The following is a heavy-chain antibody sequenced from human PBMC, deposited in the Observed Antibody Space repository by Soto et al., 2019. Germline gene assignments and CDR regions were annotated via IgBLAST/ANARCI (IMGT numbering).Heavy chain of an antibody. CDR3: AKVGALASLLDY. D-gene: IGHD1-26*01. Sequence: VGSLRLSCAASGFTFSSYAMSWVRQAPGKGLEWVSAISGSGGSTYYADSVKGRFTISRDNSKNTLYLQMNSLRAEDTAVYYCAKVGALASLLDYWGQGTLVTVSS. CDR2: ISGSGGST. CDR1: GFTFSSYA. J-gene: IGHJ4*02. V-gene: IGHV3-23*01.